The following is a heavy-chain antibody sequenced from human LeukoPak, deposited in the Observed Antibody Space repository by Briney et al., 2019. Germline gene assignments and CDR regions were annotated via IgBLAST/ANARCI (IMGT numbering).Heavy chain of an antibody. CDR1: GGSISSYY. CDR2: IYTSGST. Sequence: PSETLSLTCTVSGGSISSYYWSWIRQPAGKGLEWIGRIYTSGSTNYNPSLKSRVTMSVDTSKNQFSLKLSSVTAADTAVYYCARHLYYDSSDNWFDPWGQGTLVTVSS. J-gene: IGHJ5*02. CDR3: ARHLYYDSSDNWFDP. D-gene: IGHD3-22*01. V-gene: IGHV4-4*07.